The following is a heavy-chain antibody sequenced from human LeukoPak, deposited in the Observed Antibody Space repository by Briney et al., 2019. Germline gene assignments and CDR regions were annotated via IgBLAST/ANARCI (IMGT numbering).Heavy chain of an antibody. CDR1: GASISTYY. CDR2: IYDSGST. V-gene: IGHV4-59*01. D-gene: IGHD3-22*01. J-gene: IGHJ4*02. CDR3: ARVYPHYGSIGYVDY. Sequence: SETLSLTCTVSGASISTYYWSWIRQPPGKGLEWIGYIYDSGSTNYNPSLKSRVTISKDTSKNQFSLKLNSVTAADTAVYYCARVYPHYGSIGYVDYWGQGTLDTVSS.